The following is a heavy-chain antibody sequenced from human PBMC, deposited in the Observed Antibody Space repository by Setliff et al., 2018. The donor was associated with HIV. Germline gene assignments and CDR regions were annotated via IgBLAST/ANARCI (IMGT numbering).Heavy chain of an antibody. V-gene: IGHV4-34*12. Sequence: PSETLSLTCAVDGESFSGHYWAWIRQPPGKGLEWIGHIFHTGYSIYSPSLKSRVTMSVDTSKNEFSLKMTSVIAADAAVYFCARAPEVVGATRLYYYYMDVWGKGTMVTVSS. CDR3: ARAPEVVGATRLYYYYMDV. CDR1: GESFSGHY. D-gene: IGHD1-26*01. CDR2: IFHTGYS. J-gene: IGHJ6*03.